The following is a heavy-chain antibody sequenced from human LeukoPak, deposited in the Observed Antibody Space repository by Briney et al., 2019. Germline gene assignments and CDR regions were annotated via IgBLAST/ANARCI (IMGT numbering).Heavy chain of an antibody. CDR3: ARDLGLSHDY. J-gene: IGHJ4*02. V-gene: IGHV4-4*07. CDR2: IFSDGST. CDR1: GGSISGYY. Sequence: SETLSLTCSVSGGSISGYYWTWIRQPAGKGLEWIGRIFSDGSTNYNPSLKSRVTMSVDTSKNQFSLKLSSMTAADAAVYYCARDLGLSHDYWGQETLVTVSS. D-gene: IGHD3-16*01.